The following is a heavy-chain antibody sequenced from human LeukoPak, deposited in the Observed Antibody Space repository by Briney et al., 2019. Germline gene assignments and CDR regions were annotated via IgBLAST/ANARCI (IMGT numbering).Heavy chain of an antibody. CDR1: GGSISTYY. Sequence: AETLSLTCTVSGGSISTYYWNWIRQSPGKGLEWIGYMYYSGSTNYNPSLKSRVTISVDTSKNESSLKLSSVTAADTAVYYCARTPATTWTNHFDYWGQGTLVTVSS. V-gene: IGHV4-59*01. CDR2: MYYSGST. J-gene: IGHJ4*02. CDR3: ARTPATTWTNHFDY. D-gene: IGHD4-17*01.